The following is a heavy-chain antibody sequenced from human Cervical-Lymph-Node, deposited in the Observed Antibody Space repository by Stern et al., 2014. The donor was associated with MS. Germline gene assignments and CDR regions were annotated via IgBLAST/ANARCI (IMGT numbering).Heavy chain of an antibody. CDR2: IYHSGGT. V-gene: IGHV4-4*02. Sequence: QVQLVESGPGLVKPSGTLSLTCAVSGGSISSSNWWSWVRQSPGKGLGWIGEIYHSGGTKYSPSFESRVIISVDKSKNQFSLKLSYVTAADTAVYYCARELPDLNAFDIWGQGTMVTVSS. D-gene: IGHD1-14*01. CDR1: GGSISSSNW. CDR3: ARELPDLNAFDI. J-gene: IGHJ3*02.